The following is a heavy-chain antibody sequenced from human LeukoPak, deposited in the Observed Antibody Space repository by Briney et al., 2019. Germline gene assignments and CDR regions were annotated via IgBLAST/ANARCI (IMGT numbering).Heavy chain of an antibody. V-gene: IGHV3-23*01. CDR2: ISGSGGST. CDR1: GFTFSSYA. Sequence: PGGSLRLSCAASGFTFSSYAMSWVRQAPGKGLEWVSAISGSGGSTYYADSVKGRFTISRDNSKNTLYLQMNSLRAEDTAVYYCARGAFTWILHPYAMDVWGQGTTVTVSS. J-gene: IGHJ6*02. D-gene: IGHD3-16*01. CDR3: ARGAFTWILHPYAMDV.